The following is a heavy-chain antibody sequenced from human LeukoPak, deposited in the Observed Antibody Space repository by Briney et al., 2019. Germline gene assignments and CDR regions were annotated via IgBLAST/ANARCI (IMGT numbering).Heavy chain of an antibody. J-gene: IGHJ4*02. D-gene: IGHD5-12*01. CDR1: GYTLTELS. CDR3: ATIYSGYISFDY. CDR2: FDPEDGVT. Sequence: ASVKVSCKVSGYTLTELSMHWARQAPGKGLEWMGGFDPEDGVTIYAQKFQGRVTMTEDTSTDTAYMELSSLRSEDTAAYYCATIYSGYISFDYWGQGTLVTVSS. V-gene: IGHV1-24*01.